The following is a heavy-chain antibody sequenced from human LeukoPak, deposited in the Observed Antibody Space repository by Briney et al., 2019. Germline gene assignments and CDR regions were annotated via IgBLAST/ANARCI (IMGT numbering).Heavy chain of an antibody. D-gene: IGHD6-13*01. V-gene: IGHV4-4*07. Sequence: SETLSLTCTVSGDSISSYYWSWIRQPAGKGLEWIGRIYISGSIDYNPSLKSRVTMSVDPSKNQLSLELSSATAADTAVYFCARGRVSSSTWYSTYYYYFYMDVWGKGTTVTVSS. J-gene: IGHJ6*03. CDR2: IYISGSI. CDR1: GDSISSYY. CDR3: ARGRVSSSTWYSTYYYYFYMDV.